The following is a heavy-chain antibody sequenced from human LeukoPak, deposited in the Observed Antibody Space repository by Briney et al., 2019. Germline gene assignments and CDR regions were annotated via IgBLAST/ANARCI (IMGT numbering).Heavy chain of an antibody. V-gene: IGHV3-48*02. CDR1: GFTVSSNY. CDR3: VVRYLRGNSFDY. CDR2: ISRSSNTI. J-gene: IGHJ4*02. D-gene: IGHD4/OR15-4a*01. Sequence: TGGSLRLSCAASGFTVSSNYMNWVRHAPRKGLEWVSRISRSSNTIYYADSLKSRFTISRDNAKKTLYLQMNTVRDQDTPVYYCVVRYLRGNSFDYWGQGTLVSVSS.